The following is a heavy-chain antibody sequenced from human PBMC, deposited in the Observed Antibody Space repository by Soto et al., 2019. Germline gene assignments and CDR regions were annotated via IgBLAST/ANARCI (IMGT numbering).Heavy chain of an antibody. CDR1: DYTFTSYG. Sequence: GASVKVSCKASDYTFTSYGISWVRQATGQRLERMGWMNPNSGNTGYAQKFQGRVTMTRNTSISSAYMELSSLRSEDTAVYFCARKGDPYSNYAWVGMDVWGQGTTVTVSS. CDR2: MNPNSGNT. J-gene: IGHJ6*02. CDR3: ARKGDPYSNYAWVGMDV. D-gene: IGHD4-4*01. V-gene: IGHV1-8*02.